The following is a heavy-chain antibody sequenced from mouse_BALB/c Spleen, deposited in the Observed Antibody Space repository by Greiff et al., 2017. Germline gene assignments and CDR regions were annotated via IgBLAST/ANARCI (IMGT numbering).Heavy chain of an antibody. J-gene: IGHJ2*01. CDR1: GFTFSSYG. CDR2: ISSGGSYT. CDR3: ARLYYRYDGGDY. V-gene: IGHV5-6*01. Sequence: EVHLVESGGDLVKPGGSLKLSCAASGFTFSSYGMSWVRQTPDKRLEWVATISSGGSYTYYPDSVKGRFTISRDNAKNTLYLQMSSLKSEDTAMYYCARLYYRYDGGDYWGQGTTLTVSS. D-gene: IGHD2-14*01.